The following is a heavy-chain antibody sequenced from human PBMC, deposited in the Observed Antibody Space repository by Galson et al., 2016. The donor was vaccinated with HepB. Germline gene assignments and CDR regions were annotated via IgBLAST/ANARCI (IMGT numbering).Heavy chain of an antibody. CDR3: ARHIAVTGTRGFDY. D-gene: IGHD6-19*01. J-gene: IGHJ4*02. V-gene: IGHV4-4*02. Sequence: SETLSLTCTVSGGSISSNWWSWVRQPPGKGLDWIAKTYHSGTTNFNPSLQSRVTISIDKSKNQVSLNLNSVTAADTAVYYCARHIAVTGTRGFDYWGQGLLVTVSS. CDR2: TYHSGTT. CDR1: GGSISSNW.